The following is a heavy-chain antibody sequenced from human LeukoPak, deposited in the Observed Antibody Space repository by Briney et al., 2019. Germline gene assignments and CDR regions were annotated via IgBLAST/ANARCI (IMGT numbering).Heavy chain of an antibody. CDR1: GGSFSGYY. D-gene: IGHD3-16*02. V-gene: IGHV4-34*01. CDR3: ASYPRGVIVSADDAFDI. J-gene: IGHJ3*02. CDR2: INHSGST. Sequence: SETLSLTCAVYGGSFSGYYWSWIRQPPGKGLEWIGEINHSGSTNYNPSLKSRVTISVDTSKDQFSLKLSSVTAADTAVYYCASYPRGVIVSADDAFDIWGQGTMVTVSS.